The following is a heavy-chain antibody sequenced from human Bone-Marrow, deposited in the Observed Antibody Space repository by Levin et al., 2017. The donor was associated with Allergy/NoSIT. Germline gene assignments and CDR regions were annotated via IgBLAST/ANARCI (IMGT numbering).Heavy chain of an antibody. CDR1: GFTFGDYA. D-gene: IGHD3-10*01. J-gene: IGHJ4*02. V-gene: IGHV3-49*04. Sequence: GESLKISCTASGFTFGDYALNWVRQAPGKGLEWVGFIRSESYGGTTEEAASVRGRFTISRDDSKSIAYLEMNSLKTEDTAVYYCTRVAKWFGELSTMKYFDYWGQGNLVTVSS. CDR3: TRVAKWFGELSTMKYFDY. CDR2: IRSESYGGTT.